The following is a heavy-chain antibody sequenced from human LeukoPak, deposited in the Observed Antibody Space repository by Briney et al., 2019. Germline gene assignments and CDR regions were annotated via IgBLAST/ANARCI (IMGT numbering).Heavy chain of an antibody. CDR3: ARIKYSSSRLFDP. V-gene: IGHV3-7*01. Sequence: GSLRLSCAASGFTFKTYTMHWVRQAPGKGLEWVANIKQDGSEKYYVDSVKGRFTISRDNAKNSLYLQMNSLRAEDTAVYYCARIKYSSSRLFDPWGQGTLVTVSS. CDR1: GFTFKTYT. J-gene: IGHJ5*02. CDR2: IKQDGSEK. D-gene: IGHD6-13*01.